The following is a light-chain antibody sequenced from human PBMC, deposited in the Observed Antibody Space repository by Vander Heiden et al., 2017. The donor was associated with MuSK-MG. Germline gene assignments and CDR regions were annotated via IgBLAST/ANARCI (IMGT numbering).Light chain of an antibody. V-gene: IGLV1-40*01. CDR3: QSYDSSLSVV. CDR2: GNS. CDR1: SSNIGAGYD. Sequence: QPVLTQPPSVSGAPGQRVTISCTGSSSNIGAGYDVHWYQQLPGTAPKLLIYGNSKRPSGVPDRFSGSKSGTSASLAITGLQAEDEADYYCQSYDSSLSVVFGGGTKLTVL. J-gene: IGLJ2*01.